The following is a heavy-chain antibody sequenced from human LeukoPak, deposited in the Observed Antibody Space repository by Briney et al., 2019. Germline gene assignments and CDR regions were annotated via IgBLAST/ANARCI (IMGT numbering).Heavy chain of an antibody. CDR2: IIPIFGTA. CDR1: GGTFSSYA. Sequence: SVKVSCKASGGTFSSYAISWVRQAPGQGLEWMGGIIPIFGTANYAQKFQGRVTITADESTSTAYMELSSLRSEDTAVYYCARETYCGGASCYRDSYGSGSYKDIDYWGQGTRVTVSS. D-gene: IGHD2-2*01. CDR3: ARETYCGGASCYRDSYGSGSYKDIDY. V-gene: IGHV1-69*13. J-gene: IGHJ4*02.